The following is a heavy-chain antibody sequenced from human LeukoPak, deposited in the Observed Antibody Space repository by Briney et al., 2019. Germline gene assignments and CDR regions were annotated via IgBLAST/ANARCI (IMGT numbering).Heavy chain of an antibody. D-gene: IGHD2-21*02. CDR3: ARHARYCGGDCYPDY. Sequence: GESLKISCQGSGYSFTSYWISWVRQMPGKGLEWMGRIDPSDSYTNYSPSFQGHVTISADKSISTAYLQWSSLKASDTAMYYCARHARYCGGDCYPDYWGQGTLVTVSS. J-gene: IGHJ4*02. V-gene: IGHV5-10-1*01. CDR1: GYSFTSYW. CDR2: IDPSDSYT.